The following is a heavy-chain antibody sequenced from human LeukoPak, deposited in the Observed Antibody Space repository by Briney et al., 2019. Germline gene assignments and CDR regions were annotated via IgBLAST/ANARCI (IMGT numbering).Heavy chain of an antibody. CDR3: ARESSGYFY. J-gene: IGHJ4*02. CDR2: ISSGSSFI. CDR1: GFTFSTYS. Sequence: GGSLRLSCAASGFTFSTYSMNWVRQAPGKGLEWVSSISSGSSFIYYADSVKGRFTISRDNAKNSLFLQMTSLRAEDTAVYYCARESSGYFYWGQGTLVTVSS. V-gene: IGHV3-21*01. D-gene: IGHD3-22*01.